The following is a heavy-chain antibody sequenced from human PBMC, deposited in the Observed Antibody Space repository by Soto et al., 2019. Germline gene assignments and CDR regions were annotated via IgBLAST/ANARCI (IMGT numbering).Heavy chain of an antibody. D-gene: IGHD3-10*01. V-gene: IGHV4-4*02. J-gene: IGHJ3*02. CDR1: GGSISSSNW. CDR3: ATYGSGSFDAFDI. CDR2: IYHSGST. Sequence: QVQLQESGPGLVKPSGTLSLTCAVSGGSISSSNWWSWVRQPPGKGLEWIGEIYHSGSTNYNPSLLSRVTRSVDKSKNQFSLKLSSVTAADPAVYYCATYGSGSFDAFDIWGQGTMVTVSS.